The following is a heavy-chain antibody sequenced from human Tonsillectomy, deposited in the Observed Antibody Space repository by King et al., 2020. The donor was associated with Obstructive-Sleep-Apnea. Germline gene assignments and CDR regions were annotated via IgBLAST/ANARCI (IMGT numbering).Heavy chain of an antibody. Sequence: KGLLWVSRINSDGSTTTYADSVKGRFTISRDNANNTLHLQMISLRAEDTVVYFCARDRDCRSTSCFFGMDVWVQGNTVTV. J-gene: IGHJ6*01. D-gene: IGHD2-2*01. CDR2: INSDGSTT. V-gene: IGHV3-74*01. CDR3: ARDRDCRSTSCFFGMDV.